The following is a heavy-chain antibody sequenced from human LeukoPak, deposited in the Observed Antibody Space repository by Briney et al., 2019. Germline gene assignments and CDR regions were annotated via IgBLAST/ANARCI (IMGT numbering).Heavy chain of an antibody. CDR3: ARDYSSGRRNLDY. CDR2: TYYRSKWYT. V-gene: IGHV6-1*01. D-gene: IGHD6-19*01. J-gene: IGHJ4*02. CDR1: GDSVSSNSAA. Sequence: SQTLSLTCAISGDSVSSNSAAWNWIRQSPPRGLEWLGRTYYRSKWYTDYAVSVKSRITINSDTSKNQFSLQLNSVTPEDTAVYYCARDYSSGRRNLDYWGQGTLVTVSS.